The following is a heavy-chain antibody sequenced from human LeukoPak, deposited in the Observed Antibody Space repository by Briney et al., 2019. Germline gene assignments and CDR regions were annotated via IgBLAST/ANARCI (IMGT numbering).Heavy chain of an antibody. J-gene: IGHJ4*02. CDR2: ISAYNGNT. Sequence: ASVKVSCKASGYTFTSYGISWVRQAPGQGLEWMGWISAYNGNTNYAQKLLGRVTMTTDTSTSTAYMELRSLRSDDTAVYYCARDTPDEPPKTYYDFWSGYSASFDYWGQGTLVTVSS. CDR3: ARDTPDEPPKTYYDFWSGYSASFDY. V-gene: IGHV1-18*01. CDR1: GYTFTSYG. D-gene: IGHD3-3*01.